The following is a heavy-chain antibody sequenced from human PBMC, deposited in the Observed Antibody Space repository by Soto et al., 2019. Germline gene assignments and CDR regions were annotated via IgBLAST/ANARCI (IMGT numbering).Heavy chain of an antibody. CDR2: ISYDGSNK. CDR3: ANGYYYDSSGYPDY. D-gene: IGHD3-22*01. CDR1: GFTFSSYG. Sequence: GGSLRLSCAASGFTFSSYGMHWVRQAPGKGLEWVAVISYDGSNKYYADSVKGRFTISRDNSKNTLYLQMNSLRAEDTAVYYCANGYYYDSSGYPDYWGQGTLVTVSS. V-gene: IGHV3-30*18. J-gene: IGHJ4*02.